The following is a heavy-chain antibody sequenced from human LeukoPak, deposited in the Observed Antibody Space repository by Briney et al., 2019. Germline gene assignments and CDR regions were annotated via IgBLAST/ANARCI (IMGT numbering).Heavy chain of an antibody. D-gene: IGHD2-15*01. CDR2: ISGSGSYT. Sequence: GGSLRLSCAASGFTFSTYAMNWVRQAPGKGLEWVSVISGSGSYTYYADSVKGRFPISSDNSKNTLYLQMNSLRADDTAVYYCAKEGAGSSNRYFQHWGQGTLVTVSS. V-gene: IGHV3-23*01. CDR1: GFTFSTYA. CDR3: AKEGAGSSNRYFQH. J-gene: IGHJ1*01.